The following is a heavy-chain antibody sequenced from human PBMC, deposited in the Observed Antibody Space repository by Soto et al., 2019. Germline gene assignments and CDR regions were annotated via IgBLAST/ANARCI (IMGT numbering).Heavy chain of an antibody. CDR3: TNSADYNYGMDV. J-gene: IGHJ6*02. V-gene: IGHV3-15*01. CDR1: GLRFSKAW. Sequence: NPGGSLRLSCAASGLRFSKAWMSWVRQAPGKGLEWVGRIKSKPDGGTTDYVAPVKGRFTISRDDSKNTVYLQMNSLKTEDTAVYYCTNSADYNYGMDVWGQGTAVTVSS. CDR2: IKSKPDGGTT. D-gene: IGHD3-10*01.